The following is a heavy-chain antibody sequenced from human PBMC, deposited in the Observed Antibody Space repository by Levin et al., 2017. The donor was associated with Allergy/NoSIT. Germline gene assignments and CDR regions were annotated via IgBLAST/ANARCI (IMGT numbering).Heavy chain of an antibody. D-gene: IGHD4-17*01. V-gene: IGHV4-4*02. Sequence: PSETLSLTCDVSGASISSKNWWSWVRQPPGKGLEWIGEIDHSGSTNYNSSLESRATISVDKAKNQFSLKVTSVTTADTAVYYCARDLGGDYGDYYFDSWGQGTRVTVSS. CDR1: GASISSKNW. CDR3: ARDLGGDYGDYYFDS. J-gene: IGHJ4*02. CDR2: IDHSGST.